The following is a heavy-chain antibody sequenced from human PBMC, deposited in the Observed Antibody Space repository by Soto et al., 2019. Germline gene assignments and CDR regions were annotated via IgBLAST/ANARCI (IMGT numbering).Heavy chain of an antibody. J-gene: IGHJ4*02. CDR3: ATPQSGSYYGGGLDDSDY. CDR1: DCTIGNSIDC. CDR2: IYYSGST. Sequence: SETLSLPCTFADCTIGNSIDCWGWIRKPPGKGLEWIGSIYYSGSTYYNPSLKSRVTISVDTSKNQFSLKLSSVTAADTAVYYCATPQSGSYYGGGLDDSDYWVQGTLVTVSS. V-gene: IGHV4-39*01. D-gene: IGHD1-26*01.